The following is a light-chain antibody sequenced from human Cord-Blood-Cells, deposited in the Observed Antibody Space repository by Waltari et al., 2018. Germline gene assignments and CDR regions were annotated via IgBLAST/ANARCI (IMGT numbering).Light chain of an antibody. J-gene: IGLJ3*02. Sequence: QSALTQPPSASGSPGQSVTISCTGTSSDVGGYNYVSWYQQHPGKAPKLMIYEVSKRPSGVRDRFSGSKAGNTASLTVSGLQAEDEADYDCSSYAGSNNWVFGGGTKLTVL. V-gene: IGLV2-8*01. CDR2: EVS. CDR1: SSDVGGYNY. CDR3: SSYAGSNNWV.